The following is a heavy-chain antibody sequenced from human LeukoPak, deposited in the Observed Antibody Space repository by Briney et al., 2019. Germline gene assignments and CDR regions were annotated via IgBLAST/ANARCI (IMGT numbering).Heavy chain of an antibody. J-gene: IGHJ4*02. CDR1: GFTFSRYA. D-gene: IGHD6-19*01. CDR3: AKGDGSFVVDF. V-gene: IGHV3-30*04. CDR2: ISDDGRHK. Sequence: PGGSLRLSCAASGFTFSRYAMQWVRQTPGQGREWMAIISDDGRHKYYADSVEVRYTISRDNSKNTLYLHMNSLRAEVTAVYYCAKGDGSFVVDFWGQGNLVTVSS.